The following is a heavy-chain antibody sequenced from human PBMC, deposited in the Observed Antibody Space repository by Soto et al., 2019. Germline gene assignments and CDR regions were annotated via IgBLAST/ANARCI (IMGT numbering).Heavy chain of an antibody. CDR3: ARQQAMDY. CDR1: GYTFVKYE. CDR2: MNPHSGDT. J-gene: IGHJ4*02. V-gene: IGHV1-8*01. Sequence: QVQLVQSGAEVKKPGASVNVSCKASGYTFVKYELNWVRQATGQGLEWLGWMNPHSGDTYYAQNFQGRVTMTRNTSITTAYMELNSVKSEDTAVYYCARQQAMDYWGQGTLVTVSS.